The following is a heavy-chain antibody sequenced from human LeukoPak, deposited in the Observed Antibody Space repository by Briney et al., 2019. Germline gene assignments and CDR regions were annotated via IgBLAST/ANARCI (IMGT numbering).Heavy chain of an antibody. J-gene: IGHJ4*02. CDR3: ARGYSSGWIDY. CDR1: GGSFSGYY. CDR2: INHSGST. Sequence: SETLSLTCAVYGGSFSGYYWSWIRQPPGKGLEWIGEINHSGSTNYNPSLKSRVTISVDTSKNQFSLKLSSVTAADMAVYYCARGYSSGWIDYWGQGTLVTVSS. D-gene: IGHD6-19*01. V-gene: IGHV4-34*01.